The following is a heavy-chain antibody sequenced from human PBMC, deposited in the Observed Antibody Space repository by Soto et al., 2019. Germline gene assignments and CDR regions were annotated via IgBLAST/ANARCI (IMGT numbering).Heavy chain of an antibody. V-gene: IGHV1-18*01. Sequence: QVQLVQSEGELRQPGASVTVSCRASGYTFTSYGIIWVRQAPGQGLEWMGYISPNSGATTYAQNLQGRLTLTTDTSTSTAYMELMSLSSDDTAIYYCVREMWTRSGPQNCFDYWGLLALDTVSS. D-gene: IGHD6-25*01. CDR2: ISPNSGAT. J-gene: IGHJ4*02. CDR3: VREMWTRSGPQNCFDY. CDR1: GYTFTSYG.